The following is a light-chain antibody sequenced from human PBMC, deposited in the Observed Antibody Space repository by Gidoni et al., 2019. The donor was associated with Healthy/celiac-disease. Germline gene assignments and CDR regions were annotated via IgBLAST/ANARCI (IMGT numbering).Light chain of an antibody. CDR1: QSISSY. CDR3: QQSYSTPRLT. CDR2: AAS. V-gene: IGKV1-39*01. Sequence: DIQMTQSPSSLSASVGDRVTITCRASQSISSYLNWYQQKPGKAPKLLIYAASSLQSGVPSRFSGRGSGTDFTLTISSLQPEDFATYYCQQSYSTPRLTFGGGTKVEI. J-gene: IGKJ4*01.